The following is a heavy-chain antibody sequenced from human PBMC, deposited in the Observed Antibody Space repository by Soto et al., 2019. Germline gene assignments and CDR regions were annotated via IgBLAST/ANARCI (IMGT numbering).Heavy chain of an antibody. J-gene: IGHJ4*02. D-gene: IGHD5-12*01. V-gene: IGHV1-8*01. CDR2: MNPNSGNT. CDR1: GYTFTSYD. CDR3: ARSYRDGYNFIDY. Sequence: ASVKVSCKASGYTFTSYDIHWVRQATGQGLEWMGWMNPNSGNTGYAQKFQGRVTVTSNTSISTAYMELSSLRSEDTAVYYCARSYRDGYNFIDYWGQGTLVTVSS.